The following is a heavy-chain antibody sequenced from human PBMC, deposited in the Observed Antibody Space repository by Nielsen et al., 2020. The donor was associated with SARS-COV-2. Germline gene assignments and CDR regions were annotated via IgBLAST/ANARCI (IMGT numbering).Heavy chain of an antibody. CDR1: GFTFSSYG. Sequence: GESLKISCAASGFTFSSYGMHWFRQAPGKGLEWVAVIWYDGSNKYYADSVKGRFTISRDNSKNTLYLQMNSLGAEDTAVYYCARDLEVGATEGDYWGQGTLVTVSS. V-gene: IGHV3-33*08. J-gene: IGHJ4*02. D-gene: IGHD1-26*01. CDR3: ARDLEVGATEGDY. CDR2: IWYDGSNK.